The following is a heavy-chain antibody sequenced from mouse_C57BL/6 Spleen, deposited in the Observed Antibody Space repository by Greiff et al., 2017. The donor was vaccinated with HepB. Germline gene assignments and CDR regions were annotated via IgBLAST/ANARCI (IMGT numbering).Heavy chain of an antibody. CDR2: INPNNGGT. CDR1: GYTFTDYN. V-gene: IGHV1-18*01. D-gene: IGHD1-1*01. J-gene: IGHJ3*01. CDR3: ARKSPYYYGSSPFAY. Sequence: VQLQQSGPELVKPGASVKIPCKASGYTFTDYNMDWVKQSHGKSLEWIGDINPNNGGTIYNQKLKGKATLTVDKSSSTAYMELRSLTSEDTAVYYCARKSPYYYGSSPFAYWGQGTLVTVSA.